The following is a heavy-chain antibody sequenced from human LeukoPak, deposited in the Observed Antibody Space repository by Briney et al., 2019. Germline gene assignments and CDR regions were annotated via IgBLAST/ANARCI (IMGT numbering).Heavy chain of an antibody. J-gene: IGHJ4*02. D-gene: IGHD6-19*01. V-gene: IGHV3-23*01. Sequence: GGSLRLSCAASGFIFSDFDMSWVRQAPGKGLEWVSAISHSGRSTYYADSVKGRFTISRDNSKNTLYLEMNSLRADDTAVYYCAKVVAVALDYWGQGTLVTVSS. CDR2: ISHSGRST. CDR1: GFIFSDFD. CDR3: AKVVAVALDY.